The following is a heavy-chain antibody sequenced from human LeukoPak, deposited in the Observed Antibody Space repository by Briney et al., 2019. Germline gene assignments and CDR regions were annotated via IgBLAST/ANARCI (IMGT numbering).Heavy chain of an antibody. J-gene: IGHJ3*02. CDR3: ARRTRRDDAFDI. CDR2: IYYSGST. V-gene: IGHV4-39*01. CDR1: GGSISSYY. D-gene: IGHD2-2*01. Sequence: PSETLSLTCTVSGGSISSYYWGWIRQPPGKGLEWIGSIYYSGSTYYNPSLKSRVTISVDTSKNQFSLKLSSVTAADTAVYYCARRTRRDDAFDIWGQGTMVTVSS.